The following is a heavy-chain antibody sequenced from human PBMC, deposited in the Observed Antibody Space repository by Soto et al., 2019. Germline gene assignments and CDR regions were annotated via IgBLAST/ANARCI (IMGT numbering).Heavy chain of an antibody. CDR1: GYTFTSYG. J-gene: IGHJ4*02. CDR3: ARDPVAGTYVDY. CDR2: INAYNGNT. Sequence: QVQLVQSGAEVKKPGASVKVSCKASGYTFTSYGISWVRQAPGQGLEWMGWINAYNGNTNYAQKPXGXXTMTTDTSTSTAYLELRSLRSDDTAVFYCARDPVAGTYVDYWGQGTLVTVSS. V-gene: IGHV1-18*01. D-gene: IGHD6-19*01.